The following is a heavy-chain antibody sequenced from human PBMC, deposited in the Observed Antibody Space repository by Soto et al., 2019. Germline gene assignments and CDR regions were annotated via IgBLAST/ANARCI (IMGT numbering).Heavy chain of an antibody. J-gene: IGHJ5*02. D-gene: IGHD3-10*01. V-gene: IGHV1-3*01. CDR3: ARDHPTMVRGVNNWFDP. Sequence: KFKGRVTITRDTSASTAYMELSSLRSEDTAVYYCARDHPTMVRGVNNWFDPWGQGTIVTVSS.